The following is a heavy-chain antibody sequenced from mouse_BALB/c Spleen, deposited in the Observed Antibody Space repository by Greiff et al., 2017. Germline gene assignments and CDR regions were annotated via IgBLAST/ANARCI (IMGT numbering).Heavy chain of an antibody. Sequence: VQLQQSGAELVKPGASVKLSCKASGYTFTSYYMYWVKQRPGQGLEWIGEINPSNGGTNFNEKFKSKATLTVDKSSSTAYMQLSSLTSEDSAVYYCTRTGDYNPLFAYWGQGTLVTVSA. CDR1: GYTFTSYY. CDR3: TRTGDYNPLFAY. J-gene: IGHJ3*01. D-gene: IGHD1-3*01. CDR2: INPSNGGT. V-gene: IGHV1S81*02.